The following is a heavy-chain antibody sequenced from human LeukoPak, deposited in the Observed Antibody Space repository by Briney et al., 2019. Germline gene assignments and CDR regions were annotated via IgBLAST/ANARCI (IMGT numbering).Heavy chain of an antibody. J-gene: IGHJ4*02. D-gene: IGHD2-2*01. CDR1: GFTFSDSH. CDR3: SRQTDSCHYY. V-gene: IGHV3-73*01. CDR2: IRNKANSYAT. Sequence: GGSLRLSCEASGFTFSDSHMHWVRQASGKGLEWVGHIRNKANSYATAYAASVKDRFTISRDDSKNTAYLYMNRLKTEDTAVYYCSRQTDSCHYYWGQGILVTVSS.